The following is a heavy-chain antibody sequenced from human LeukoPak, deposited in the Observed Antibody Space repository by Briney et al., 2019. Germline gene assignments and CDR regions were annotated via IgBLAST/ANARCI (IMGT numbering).Heavy chain of an antibody. J-gene: IGHJ4*02. V-gene: IGHV4-34*01. Sequence: PSETLSLTCAVYGGSFSGYYWSWIRQPPGKGLEWIGEINHSGSTNYNPSLKSRVTISVDTSKNQFSLKLSSVTAAGTAVYYCARGFNWNRIFDYWGQGTLVTVSS. CDR3: ARGFNWNRIFDY. D-gene: IGHD1-1*01. CDR1: GGSFSGYY. CDR2: INHSGST.